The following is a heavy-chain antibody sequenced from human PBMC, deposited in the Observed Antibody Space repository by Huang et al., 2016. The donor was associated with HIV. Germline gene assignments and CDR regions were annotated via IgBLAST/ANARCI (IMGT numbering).Heavy chain of an antibody. D-gene: IGHD3-22*01. V-gene: IGHV4-34*02. Sequence: QVQLEQWGAGLLTASETLSLTCAVYGGSFSGSYWNWLRQAPGKGLEWVGEINHSGNTKYNPSLKGRVNMSVDTSKSQFSLYLTSLSAADTGTYFCARRYNSRRDYWGRGTLVTVHS. J-gene: IGHJ4*02. CDR1: GGSFSGSY. CDR2: INHSGNT. CDR3: ARRYNSRRDY.